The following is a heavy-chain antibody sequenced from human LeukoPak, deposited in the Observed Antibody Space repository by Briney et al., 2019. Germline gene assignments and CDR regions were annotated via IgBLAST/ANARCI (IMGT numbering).Heavy chain of an antibody. CDR3: ARQGSYYFIDY. J-gene: IGHJ4*02. CDR1: GYSFTSYW. CDR2: IDPSDSYT. Sequence: GESLKISCKGSGYSFTSYWISWVRQMPGKGLDWMGRIDPSDSYTNYSPSFQGHVTILADKSISTAYLQWSSLKASETAMYYCARQGSYYFIDYWGQGDQVTVSS. V-gene: IGHV5-10-1*01. D-gene: IGHD1-26*01.